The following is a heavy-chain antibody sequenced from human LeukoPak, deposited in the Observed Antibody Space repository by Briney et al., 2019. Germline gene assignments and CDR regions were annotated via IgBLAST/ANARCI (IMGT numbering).Heavy chain of an antibody. CDR2: INPSGGST. CDR1: GYTFTSYY. J-gene: IGHJ4*02. D-gene: IGHD2-15*01. Sequence: ASVKVSCKASGYTFTSYYMHWVRQAPGQGLEWMGIINPSGGSTSYAQKFQGRVTMTRDTSISTAYMELSRLRSDDTAVYYCAREGVVVVAATHFDYWGQGTLVTVSS. CDR3: AREGVVVVAATHFDY. V-gene: IGHV1-46*01.